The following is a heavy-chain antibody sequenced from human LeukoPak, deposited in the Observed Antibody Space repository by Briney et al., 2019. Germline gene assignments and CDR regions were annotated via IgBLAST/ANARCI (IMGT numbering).Heavy chain of an antibody. CDR2: MSYSGSST. V-gene: IGHV3-23*01. J-gene: IGHJ4*02. CDR3: AKDRSSSFSGFLEY. Sequence: GGSLRLSCAASGFTFSSYAMNWVRQAPGKGLEWVSAMSYSGSSTYYADSVKGRFTISRDNSKNTLYLQMNSLRAEDTAVYYCAKDRSSSFSGFLEYWGQGTLVTVSS. CDR1: GFTFSSYA. D-gene: IGHD6-6*01.